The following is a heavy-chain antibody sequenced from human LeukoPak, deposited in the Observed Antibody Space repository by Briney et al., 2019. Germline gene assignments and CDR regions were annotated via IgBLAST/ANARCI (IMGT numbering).Heavy chain of an antibody. V-gene: IGHV3-23*01. CDR1: GFTFSSHS. Sequence: PGGSLRLSCAASGFTFSSHSMSWVRQPPGEGLEWVAAISHSGDSTTYRDSVKGQFTISRDNSKNRLYLQMNTLTVEDTAIYYSARRLLTGGVTDFFDFWGQGALVTVSS. CDR3: ARRLLTGGVTDFFDF. J-gene: IGHJ4*02. D-gene: IGHD2-21*02. CDR2: ISHSGDST.